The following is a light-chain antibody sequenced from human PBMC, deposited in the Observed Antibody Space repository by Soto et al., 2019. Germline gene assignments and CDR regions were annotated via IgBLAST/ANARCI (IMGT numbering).Light chain of an antibody. CDR1: QSVSSSY. V-gene: IGKV3-20*01. CDR2: GAS. Sequence: EIVLTQSPGTLSLSPWERATLSCRASQSVSSSYLAWYQQKPGQAPRLLIYGASSRATGIPDRFSGSGSGTDFTLTIGRLEPEDFAVYYCQQYGSSPRTFGQGTKVDIK. J-gene: IGKJ1*01. CDR3: QQYGSSPRT.